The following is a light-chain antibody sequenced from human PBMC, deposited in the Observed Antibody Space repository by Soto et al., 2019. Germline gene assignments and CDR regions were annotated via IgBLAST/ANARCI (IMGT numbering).Light chain of an antibody. J-gene: IGKJ1*01. Sequence: ESVLTQSPGTLSLSPGERATLSRRASQSVYRNYLAWYQQKPGQAPRLLIYATSSRATDIPDRFSGSGSGTDFTLTISRLEPEDFAVYYCQQYGSSLWTFGQGTKVDI. V-gene: IGKV3-20*01. CDR1: QSVYRNY. CDR2: ATS. CDR3: QQYGSSLWT.